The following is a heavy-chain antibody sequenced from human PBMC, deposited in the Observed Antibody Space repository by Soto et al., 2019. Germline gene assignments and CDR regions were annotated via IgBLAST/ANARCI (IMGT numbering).Heavy chain of an antibody. V-gene: IGHV4-31*03. D-gene: IGHD1-26*01. CDR2: IYYSGST. Sequence: SETLSLTCTVSGGSISSGGYYWSWIRQHPGKGLEWIGYIYYSGSTYYNPSLKSRVTISVDTSKNQFSLKLSSVTAADTAVYYCARSVRRDSGSYRVYYGMDVWGQGTTVTVSS. CDR1: GGSISSGGYY. J-gene: IGHJ6*02. CDR3: ARSVRRDSGSYRVYYGMDV.